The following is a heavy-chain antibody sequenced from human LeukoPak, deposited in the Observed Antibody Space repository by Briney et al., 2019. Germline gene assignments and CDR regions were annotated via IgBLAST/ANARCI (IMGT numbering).Heavy chain of an antibody. Sequence: SQTLSLTCTVSGGSISSGGYYWSWIREHPGKGLEWIGYIYYSGSTYYNPSPKSRVTISVDTSKNQFSLKLSSVTAADTAVYYCARDGYSSSGLDYWGQGTLVTVSS. V-gene: IGHV4-31*03. CDR1: GGSISSGGYY. D-gene: IGHD5-12*01. CDR2: IYYSGST. J-gene: IGHJ4*02. CDR3: ARDGYSSSGLDY.